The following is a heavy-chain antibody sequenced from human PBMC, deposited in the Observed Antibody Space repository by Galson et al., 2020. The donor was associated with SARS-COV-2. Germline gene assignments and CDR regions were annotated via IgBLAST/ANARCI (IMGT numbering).Heavy chain of an antibody. CDR2: IWYDGSNK. J-gene: IGHJ4*02. CDR3: ARVRAQGIAVAGLDY. Sequence: GESLKISCAASGFTFSSYGMHWVRQAPGKGLEWVAVIWYDGSNKYYADSVKGRFTISRDNSKNTLYLQMNSLRAEDTAVYYCARVRAQGIAVAGLDYWGQGTLVTVSS. D-gene: IGHD6-19*01. CDR1: GFTFSSYG. V-gene: IGHV3-33*01.